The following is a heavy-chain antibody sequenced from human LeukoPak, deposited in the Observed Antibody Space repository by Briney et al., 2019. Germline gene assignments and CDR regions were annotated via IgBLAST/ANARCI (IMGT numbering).Heavy chain of an antibody. V-gene: IGHV3-23*01. D-gene: IGHD2-2*01. CDR3: AKDLSPAAD. CDR1: GFTFSSNS. Sequence: GGSLRLSCAASGFTFSSNSLSWVRQAPGKGLEWVSAISGGNGKTYNADSVKGRFTISRDNSRNMLYLQMNSLRAEDTAVYYCAKDLSPAADWGQGTLVTVSS. CDR2: ISGGNGKT. J-gene: IGHJ4*02.